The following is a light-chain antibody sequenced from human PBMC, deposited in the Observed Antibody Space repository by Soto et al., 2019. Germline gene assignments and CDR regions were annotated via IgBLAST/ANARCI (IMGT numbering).Light chain of an antibody. J-gene: IGKJ4*01. V-gene: IGKV1-33*01. CDR3: QQYDNLPLT. CDR2: DAS. Sequence: DIQMTQSPSSLSASVGDRVTITCQASEDISNYLKWYQQKPGKAPKLLIYDASNLETGVPSRFSGSVSGTDFSFTISSLQPEDIATYYFQQYDNLPLTFGGGTKVEIK. CDR1: EDISNY.